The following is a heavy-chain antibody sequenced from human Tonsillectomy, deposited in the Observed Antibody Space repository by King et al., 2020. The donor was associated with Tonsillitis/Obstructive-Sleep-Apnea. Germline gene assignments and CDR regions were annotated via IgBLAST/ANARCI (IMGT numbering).Heavy chain of an antibody. CDR1: GFTFSSYS. J-gene: IGHJ4*02. V-gene: IGHV3-21*01. D-gene: IGHD2-2*02. CDR3: ARDIFVVVPAAIRDSVDY. Sequence: VQLVESGGGLVKPGGSLRLSCAASGFTFSSYSMNWVRQAPGKGLEWVSSISSSSSYIYYADSVKGRFTISRDNAKNSLYLQMNSLRAEDTAVYYCARDIFVVVPAAIRDSVDYWGQGTLVTVSS. CDR2: ISSSSSYI.